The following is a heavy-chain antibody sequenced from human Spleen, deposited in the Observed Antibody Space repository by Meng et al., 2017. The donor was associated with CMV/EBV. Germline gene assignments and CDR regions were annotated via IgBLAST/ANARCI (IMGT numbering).Heavy chain of an antibody. CDR1: GISIRSGGYY. CDR3: AKVRASGTEDY. J-gene: IGHJ4*02. Sequence: CTVPGISIRSGGYYWSWNRQRPGKGLEWIGYIPYTGSTDYSPSLKSRVIISVDASKNQFSLNMRSVTAADTALYYCAKVRASGTEDYWGPGILVTVSS. D-gene: IGHD3-10*01. V-gene: IGHV4-31*03. CDR2: IPYTGST.